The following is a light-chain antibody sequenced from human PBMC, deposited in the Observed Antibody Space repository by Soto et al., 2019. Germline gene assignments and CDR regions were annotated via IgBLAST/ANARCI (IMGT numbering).Light chain of an antibody. J-gene: IGLJ2*01. V-gene: IGLV3-1*01. CDR2: QDS. CDR3: QAWASSTPVV. Sequence: SSELTQPPSVSVSPGQTASITCSGDKWGDKYACWYQQKPGQSPVLVIYQDSKRPSGIAERFSGSKSGNTATLTISGTQAMDEADYYCQAWASSTPVVFGGGTKLTVL. CDR1: KWGDKY.